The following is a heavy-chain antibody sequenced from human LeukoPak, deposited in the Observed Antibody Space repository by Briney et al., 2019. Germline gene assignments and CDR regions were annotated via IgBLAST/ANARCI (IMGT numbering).Heavy chain of an antibody. D-gene: IGHD3-10*01. Sequence: GGSLRLSCAASGFTFSSYWMTWVRQAPGKGLEWVANLKPDGSEKYYVDSVKGRFTISRDNAKNSLYLQMNSLRAEDTAVYYCARDRYGSGSYEGFDPWGQGTLVTVSS. CDR2: LKPDGSEK. CDR1: GFTFSSYW. J-gene: IGHJ5*02. V-gene: IGHV3-7*04. CDR3: ARDRYGSGSYEGFDP.